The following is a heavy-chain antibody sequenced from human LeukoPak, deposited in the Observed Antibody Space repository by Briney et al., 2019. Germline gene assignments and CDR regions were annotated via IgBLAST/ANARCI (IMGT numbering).Heavy chain of an antibody. J-gene: IGHJ5*02. CDR1: GGSFSGYY. CDR2: INHSGST. V-gene: IGHV4-34*01. Sequence: PSETLSLTCAVYGGSFSGYYWSWIRQPPGKGLEWIGEINHSGSTNYNPSLKSRVTISVDTSKNQFSLKLSSVTAADTAVYYCARTLIRDGYYYHWLDPWGQGTLVTVSS. D-gene: IGHD5-24*01. CDR3: ARTLIRDGYYYHWLDP.